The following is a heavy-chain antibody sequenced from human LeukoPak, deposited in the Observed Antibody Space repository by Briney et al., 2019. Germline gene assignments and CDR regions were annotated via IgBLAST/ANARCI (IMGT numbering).Heavy chain of an antibody. CDR3: ARVVEAAGTWAFDI. D-gene: IGHD6-13*01. CDR2: IYYSGST. V-gene: IGHV4-59*01. J-gene: IGHJ3*02. CDR1: GGSFSSYY. Sequence: SETLSLTCTVSGGSFSSYYWSWIRQPPGKGLEWIGYIYYSGSTNYNPSLKSRVTISVDTSKNQFSLKLSSVTAADTAVYYCARVVEAAGTWAFDIWGQGTMVTVSS.